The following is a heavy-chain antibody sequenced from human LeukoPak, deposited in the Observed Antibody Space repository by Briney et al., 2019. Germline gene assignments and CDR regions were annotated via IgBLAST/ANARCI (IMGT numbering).Heavy chain of an antibody. V-gene: IGHV4-39*01. CDR1: GGSISSNRYH. CDR2: IYYSGST. CDR3: ARHGHY. J-gene: IGHJ4*02. Sequence: SETLSLTCTVSGGSISSNRYHWDWIRQPPGKGLEWIGTIYYSGSTYYSPSLKSRVTMSVDTSKNQFSLKLTSVTAADTAVYYCARHGHYWGQGTLVIVSS.